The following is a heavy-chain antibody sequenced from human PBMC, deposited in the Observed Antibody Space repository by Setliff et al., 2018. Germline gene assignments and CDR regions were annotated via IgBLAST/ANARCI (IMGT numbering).Heavy chain of an antibody. Sequence: GGSLRLSCAASGFTFTNYIIHWVRQAPGKGLEWVAVMSLDETNKYYADSVKGRFTISRDNSKNTLYLQMNSLRAEDTAVYYCARELLVVAANPPGYGMDVWGQGTTVTVSS. J-gene: IGHJ6*02. D-gene: IGHD2-15*01. CDR1: GFTFTNYI. CDR3: ARELLVVAANPPGYGMDV. V-gene: IGHV3-30-3*01. CDR2: MSLDETNK.